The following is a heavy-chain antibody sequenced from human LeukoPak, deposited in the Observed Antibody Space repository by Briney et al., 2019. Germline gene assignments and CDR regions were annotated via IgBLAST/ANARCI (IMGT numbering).Heavy chain of an antibody. D-gene: IGHD3-22*01. CDR2: IYYSGST. CDR1: GGSISSGDYC. V-gene: IGHV4-30-4*08. J-gene: IGHJ4*02. CDR3: ARTYYYDSSGYIHFDY. Sequence: PSHTLSLTCTVSGGSISSGDYCWSWIRQPPGKGLEWIGYIYYSGSTYYNPSLKSRVTISVDTSKNQFSLKLSSVTAADTAVYYCARTYYYDSSGYIHFDYWGQGTLVTVSS.